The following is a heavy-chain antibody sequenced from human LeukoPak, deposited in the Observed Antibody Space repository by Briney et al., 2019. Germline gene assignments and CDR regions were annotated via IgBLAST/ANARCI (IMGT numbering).Heavy chain of an antibody. V-gene: IGHV4-38-2*02. CDR2: IYHSGST. D-gene: IGHD6-6*01. CDR1: GYSISSGYY. Sequence: SETLSLTCTVSGYSISSGYYWGWIRQPPGKGLEWIGSIYHSGSTYYNPSLKSRVTISVDTSKNQFSLKLSSVTAADTAVYYCARDPGIAARPSAFDIWGQGTMVTVSS. CDR3: ARDPGIAARPSAFDI. J-gene: IGHJ3*02.